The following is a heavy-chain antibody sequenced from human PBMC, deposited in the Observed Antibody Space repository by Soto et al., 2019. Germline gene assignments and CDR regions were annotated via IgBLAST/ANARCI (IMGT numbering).Heavy chain of an antibody. CDR1: GGSISSGGYY. CDR3: ARGYYDCVWGSYFGYGRYFDL. D-gene: IGHD3-16*01. CDR2: IYYSGST. V-gene: IGHV4-31*03. Sequence: KSSETLSLTCTVSGGSISSGGYYWSWIRQHPGKGLEWIGYIYYSGSTYCNPSLKSRVTISVDTSKNQFSLKLSSVTAADTAVYYCARGYYDCVWGSYFGYGRYFDLWGRGTLVTVSS. J-gene: IGHJ2*01.